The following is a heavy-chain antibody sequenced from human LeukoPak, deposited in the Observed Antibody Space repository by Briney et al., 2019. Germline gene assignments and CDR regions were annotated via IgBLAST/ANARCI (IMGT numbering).Heavy chain of an antibody. CDR3: ARSFDIVGATNFDY. J-gene: IGHJ4*02. D-gene: IGHD1-26*01. CDR1: GGSISSGSYY. Sequence: SETLSLTCTVSGGSISSGSYYWSWIRQPAGKGLEWIGRIYTSGSTNYNPSLKSRVTISVDTSKNQFSLKLSSVTAADTAVYYCARSFDIVGATNFDYWGQGTLVTVSS. V-gene: IGHV4-61*02. CDR2: IYTSGST.